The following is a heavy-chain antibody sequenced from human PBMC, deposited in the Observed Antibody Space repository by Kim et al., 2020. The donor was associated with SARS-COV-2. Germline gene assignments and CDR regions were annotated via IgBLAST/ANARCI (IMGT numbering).Heavy chain of an antibody. V-gene: IGHV4-39*01. CDR1: GGSISSSSYY. J-gene: IGHJ4*02. D-gene: IGHD3-10*01. CDR3: ARGSRRSDYFDY. Sequence: SETLSLTCTVSGGSISSSSYYWGWIRQPPGKGLEWIGSIYYSGSTYYNPSLKSRVTISVDTSKNQFSLKLSSVTAADTAVYYCARGSRRSDYFDYWGQGTLVTVSS. CDR2: IYYSGST.